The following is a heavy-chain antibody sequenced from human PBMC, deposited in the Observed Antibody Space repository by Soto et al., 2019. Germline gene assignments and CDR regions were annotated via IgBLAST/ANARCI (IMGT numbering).Heavy chain of an antibody. CDR3: AKDPIPDFWSGTTYYYMDV. D-gene: IGHD3-3*01. CDR2: ISGSGGRT. V-gene: IGHV3-23*01. Sequence: GGSLRLSCAASGFTLSSYAMSWVRQAPGKGLEWVSGISGSGGRTYYADSVKGRFTISRDNSKKTLYLQMNSLRAEDTAVYYCAKDPIPDFWSGTTYYYMDVWGKGTTVTVSS. J-gene: IGHJ6*03. CDR1: GFTLSSYA.